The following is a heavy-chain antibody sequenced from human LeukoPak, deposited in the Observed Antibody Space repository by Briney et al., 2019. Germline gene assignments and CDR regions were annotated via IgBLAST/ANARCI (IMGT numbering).Heavy chain of an antibody. CDR1: GFTFSDYY. J-gene: IGHJ4*02. CDR3: ARDGWIAARFVDY. D-gene: IGHD6-6*01. V-gene: IGHV3-11*04. CDR2: ISNSGTAI. Sequence: GTSLRLSCAASGFTFSDYYMSWIRQAPGKGLEWVSSISNSGTAIYYADSVKGRFTISRDNAKNSLYLQMNSLGAGDTAVYYCARDGWIAARFVDYWGQGTLVTVSS.